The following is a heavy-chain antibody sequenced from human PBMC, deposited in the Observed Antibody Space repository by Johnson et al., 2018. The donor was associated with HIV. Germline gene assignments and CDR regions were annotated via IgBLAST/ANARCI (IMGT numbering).Heavy chain of an antibody. J-gene: IGHJ3*02. D-gene: IGHD3-9*01. Sequence: VLLVESGGGLVQPGGSLRLSCAASAFTFSTYDMHWVRQATGKGLEWVSTFGTAGDTCYPGSVKGRFAISRENAKSSLYLQMNRLRAGDPAVYYCAKPFPRWFAPLETAFDIWGQGTMVTVSS. CDR2: FGTAGDT. V-gene: IGHV3-13*01. CDR3: AKPFPRWFAPLETAFDI. CDR1: AFTFSTYD.